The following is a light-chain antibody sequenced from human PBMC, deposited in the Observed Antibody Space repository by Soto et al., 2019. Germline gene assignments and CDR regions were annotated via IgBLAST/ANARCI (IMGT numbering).Light chain of an antibody. CDR3: QQYGSSWT. Sequence: EIVVTQSPGTLSLSPGERATLSCRASQSVSSSYLAWYQQKPGQAPRLLIYGASSRAIGIPDRFSGSGSGTDFTITISRLEPEDFAGYYCQQYGSSWTFGQGTKVEIK. V-gene: IGKV3-20*01. CDR1: QSVSSSY. J-gene: IGKJ1*01. CDR2: GAS.